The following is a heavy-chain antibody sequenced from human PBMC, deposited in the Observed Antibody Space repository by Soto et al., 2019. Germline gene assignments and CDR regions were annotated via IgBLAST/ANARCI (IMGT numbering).Heavy chain of an antibody. J-gene: IGHJ6*02. D-gene: IGHD6-19*01. Sequence: ASVKVSCKASGYTFTSYYMHWVRQAPGQGLEWMGIINPSGGSTSYAQKFQGRVTMTRDTSTSTVYMELSSLRSEDTAVYYCARPYSSGLAYYYYYGMDVWGQGTTVTVSS. CDR2: INPSGGST. V-gene: IGHV1-46*01. CDR1: GYTFTSYY. CDR3: ARPYSSGLAYYYYYGMDV.